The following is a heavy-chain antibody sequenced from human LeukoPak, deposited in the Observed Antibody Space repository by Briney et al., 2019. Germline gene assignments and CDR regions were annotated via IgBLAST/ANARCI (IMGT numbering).Heavy chain of an antibody. CDR3: AKAPLRWKYYYYCMDV. V-gene: IGHV3-33*06. J-gene: IGHJ6*03. D-gene: IGHD4-23*01. CDR1: GFTFSSYG. CDR2: IWYDGSNK. Sequence: GGSLRLSCAASGFTFSSYGMHWVRQAPGKGLEWVAVIWYDGSNKYYADSVKGRVTISRDNSKNTLYLQMNSLRAEDTAVYYCAKAPLRWKYYYYCMDVWGKGTTVTVSS.